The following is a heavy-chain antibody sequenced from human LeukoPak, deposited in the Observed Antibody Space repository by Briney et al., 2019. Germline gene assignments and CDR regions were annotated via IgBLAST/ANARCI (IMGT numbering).Heavy chain of an antibody. CDR1: GYTLTGYY. V-gene: IGHV1-2*02. D-gene: IGHD2-15*01. J-gene: IGHJ5*02. Sequence: ASVTVSCKASGYTLTGYYMHWVRQAPGQGLEWMGWINPNSGGTNYAQKFQGRVTMTRDTSISTAYMELSRLRSDDTAVYYCARGGIYCSGGSCYGRNWFDPWGQGTLVTVSS. CDR2: INPNSGGT. CDR3: ARGGIYCSGGSCYGRNWFDP.